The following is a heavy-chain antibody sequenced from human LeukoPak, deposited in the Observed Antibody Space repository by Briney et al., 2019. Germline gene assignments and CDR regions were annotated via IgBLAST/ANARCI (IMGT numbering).Heavy chain of an antibody. V-gene: IGHV3-20*04. CDR1: GYIFDDYG. Sequence: RPGGSLRLSCAGPGYIFDDYGMRWVRQAPGKGLEWVAGINWNGGSTGYAASVKGRCTISRDNAKTALYLEMNSLRVEDTAFYYCVRLGRDGYTYGAAYWGQGALVTVSS. D-gene: IGHD5-24*01. J-gene: IGHJ1*01. CDR2: INWNGGST. CDR3: VRLGRDGYTYGAAY.